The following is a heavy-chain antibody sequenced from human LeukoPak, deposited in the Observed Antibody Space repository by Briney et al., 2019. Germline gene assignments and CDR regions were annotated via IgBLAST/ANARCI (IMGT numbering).Heavy chain of an antibody. Sequence: QPGGSLRLSCAVSGFTFSSYEMNWVRQAPGKGLEWVSYISSSGSTTYYADSVKGRFTISRDTSKNTLYLQMNSLRVEDTAVYYCAREYSVGYRVFDIWGQGTMVTVSS. CDR2: ISSSGSTT. CDR3: AREYSVGYRVFDI. D-gene: IGHD4-23*01. CDR1: GFTFSSYE. J-gene: IGHJ3*02. V-gene: IGHV3-48*03.